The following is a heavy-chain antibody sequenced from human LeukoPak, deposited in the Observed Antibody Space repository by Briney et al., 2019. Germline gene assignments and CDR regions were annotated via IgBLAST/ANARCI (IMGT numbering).Heavy chain of an antibody. CDR2: ISRSGITI. D-gene: IGHD3-22*01. CDR1: GFTFSSYE. J-gene: IGHJ6*02. Sequence: GGSLRLPCAASGFTFSSYEMNWVPQAPGRGLEWVSYISRSGITIYYADYVKGRSTISRDNAKNSMYLQMNSLRAEDTAVYYCARLMYFYDSSGYYSGSQYYGMDVWGQGTTVTVSS. CDR3: ARLMYFYDSSGYYSGSQYYGMDV. V-gene: IGHV3-48*03.